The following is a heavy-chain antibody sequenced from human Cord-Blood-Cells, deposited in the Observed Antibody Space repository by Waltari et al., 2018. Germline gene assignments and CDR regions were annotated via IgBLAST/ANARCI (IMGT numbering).Heavy chain of an antibody. V-gene: IGHV1-69*06. Sequence: QVQLVQSGAEVKKPGSSVKVSCKASGGTFSSYAISWVRQAPGQGLEWMGGIIPIFGTANYAQKFQGRVTITADKSTSTAYMELSSLRSEDTAVYYCAIAPFVRQLVEYYYYGMDVWGQGTTVTVSS. CDR2: IIPIFGTA. CDR1: GGTFSSYA. J-gene: IGHJ6*02. CDR3: AIAPFVRQLVEYYYYGMDV. D-gene: IGHD6-13*01.